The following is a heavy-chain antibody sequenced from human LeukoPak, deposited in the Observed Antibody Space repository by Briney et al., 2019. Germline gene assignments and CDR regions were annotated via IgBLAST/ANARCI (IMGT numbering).Heavy chain of an antibody. CDR1: GGSISSSNW. CDR3: ARGKYDILTGYSHEQAFDI. D-gene: IGHD3-9*01. Sequence: SGTLSLTCAVSGGSISSSNWWSWVRQPPGKGLEWIGEISHSGSTNYNPSLKSRVTISVDKSKNQFSLKLSSVTAADTAVYNCARGKYDILTGYSHEQAFDIWGQGTMVTVSS. J-gene: IGHJ3*02. V-gene: IGHV4-4*02. CDR2: ISHSGST.